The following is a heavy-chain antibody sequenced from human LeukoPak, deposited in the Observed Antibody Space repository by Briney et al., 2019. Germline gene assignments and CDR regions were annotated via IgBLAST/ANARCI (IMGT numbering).Heavy chain of an antibody. D-gene: IGHD3-3*01. CDR1: GFTFSNYW. J-gene: IGHJ4*02. CDR2: IKQDGSEK. V-gene: IGHV3-7*01. CDR3: ARDFRFLDDY. Sequence: GGSLRLSCAASGFTFSNYWMTWVRQAPGKGLEWVGDIKQDGSEKYYVDSVKGRFTISRDNAKNSLYLQMNSLRAEDTAVYYCARDFRFLDDYWGQGTLVTVSS.